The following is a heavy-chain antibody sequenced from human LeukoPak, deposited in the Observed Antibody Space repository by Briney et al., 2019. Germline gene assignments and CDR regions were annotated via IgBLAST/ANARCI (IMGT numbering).Heavy chain of an antibody. V-gene: IGHV4-39*01. Sequence: SETLSLTCTVSGGSISSSSYYWGWIRQPPGKGLEWIGSIYYSGSTHYNPSLKSRVTISVDTSKNQFSLKLSSVTAADTAVYYCARHGPVGSSWTYYFDYWGQGTLVTVSS. CDR2: IYYSGST. D-gene: IGHD6-13*01. CDR3: ARHGPVGSSWTYYFDY. CDR1: GGSISSSSYY. J-gene: IGHJ4*02.